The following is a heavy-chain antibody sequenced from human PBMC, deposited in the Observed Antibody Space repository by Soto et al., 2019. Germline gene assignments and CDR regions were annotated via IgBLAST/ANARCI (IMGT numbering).Heavy chain of an antibody. J-gene: IGHJ4*02. CDR1: GFAFSSYG. CDR3: AKQLFLARGLTNPRHPASDY. D-gene: IGHD3-10*01. CDR2: ISYDGSNK. V-gene: IGHV3-30*18. Sequence: GGSLRLSCAASGFAFSSYGMHWVRQAPGKGLEWVAVISYDGSNKYYADSVKGRFTISRDNSKNTLYLQMNSLRAEDTAVYYCAKQLFLARGLTNPRHPASDYWGQGTLVTVSS.